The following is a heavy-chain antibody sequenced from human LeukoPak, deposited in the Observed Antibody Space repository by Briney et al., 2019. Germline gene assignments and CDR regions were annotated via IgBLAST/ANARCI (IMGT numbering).Heavy chain of an antibody. CDR3: ARDPKLNYYDSSGPVDY. CDR2: ISAYNGNT. Sequence: ASVKVSCKASGYTFTSYGTSWVRQAPGQGLEWMGWISAYNGNTNYAQKLQGRVTMTTDTSTSTAYMELRSLRSDDTAVYYCARDPKLNYYDSSGPVDYWGQGTLVTVSS. CDR1: GYTFTSYG. V-gene: IGHV1-18*01. J-gene: IGHJ4*02. D-gene: IGHD3-22*01.